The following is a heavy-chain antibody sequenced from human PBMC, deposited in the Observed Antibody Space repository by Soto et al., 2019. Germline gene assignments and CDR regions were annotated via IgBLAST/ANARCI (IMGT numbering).Heavy chain of an antibody. J-gene: IGHJ4*02. V-gene: IGHV3-30-3*01. D-gene: IGHD6-19*01. CDR2: ISYDGSNK. Sequence: QVQLVESGGGVVQPGRSLRLSCAASGFTFSSYAMHWVRQAPGKGLEWVAVISYDGSNKYYADSVKGRFTISRDNSKNXLYLQMNSLRAEDTAVYYCARAPISVAGAPYYFDYWGQGTLVTVSS. CDR1: GFTFSSYA. CDR3: ARAPISVAGAPYYFDY.